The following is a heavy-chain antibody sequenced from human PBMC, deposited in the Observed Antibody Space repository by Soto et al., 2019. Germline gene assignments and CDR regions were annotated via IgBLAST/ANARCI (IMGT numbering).Heavy chain of an antibody. D-gene: IGHD3-16*01. CDR3: ARGGYYDNNWVKLRHYGLDV. J-gene: IGHJ6*02. CDR2: MNPNSGNT. Sequence: EASVKVSCKASGYTFTSYDINWVRQATGQGLEWMGWMNPNSGNTGYAQKFQGRVTMTRNTSISTAYMELSSLRSEDTAVYYCARGGYYDNNWVKLRHYGLDVWGQGTSVTVSS. CDR1: GYTFTSYD. V-gene: IGHV1-8*01.